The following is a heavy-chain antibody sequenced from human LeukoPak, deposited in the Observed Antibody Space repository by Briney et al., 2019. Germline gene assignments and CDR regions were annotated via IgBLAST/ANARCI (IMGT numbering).Heavy chain of an antibody. V-gene: IGHV4-59*08. CDR1: GGSISSYY. CDR2: IYYSGST. J-gene: IGHJ1*01. CDR3: AGTGYSSSWYSEYFQH. D-gene: IGHD6-13*01. Sequence: SETLSLTCAVSGGSISSYYWSWIRQPPGKGLEWVGYIYYSGSTNYNPSLKSRVTISVDTSKNQFSLKLSSVTAADTAVYYCAGTGYSSSWYSEYFQHWGQGTLVTVSS.